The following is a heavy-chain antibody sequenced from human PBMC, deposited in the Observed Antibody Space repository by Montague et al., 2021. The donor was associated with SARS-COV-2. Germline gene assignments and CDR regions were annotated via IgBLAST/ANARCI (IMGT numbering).Heavy chain of an antibody. CDR3: AREYSSGVYFDY. CDR1: GFSLSTSGMC. D-gene: IGHD6-19*01. Sequence: VKPTQTLTLTCTFSGFSLSTSGMCVSWIRQPPGKALEWLARIDWDDDKYYSTSLKTRLTISKDTSKNQVVLTMTNMDPVDTATYYCAREYSSGVYFDYWGQGTLVTVSS. J-gene: IGHJ4*02. CDR2: IDWDDDK. V-gene: IGHV2-70*11.